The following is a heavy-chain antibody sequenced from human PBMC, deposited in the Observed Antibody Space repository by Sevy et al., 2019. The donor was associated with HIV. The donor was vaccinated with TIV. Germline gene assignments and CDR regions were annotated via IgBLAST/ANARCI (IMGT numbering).Heavy chain of an antibody. V-gene: IGHV1-24*01. CDR2: FDPEDGET. D-gene: IGHD3-22*01. J-gene: IGHJ4*02. CDR3: ATTKDYYESSGSPFDI. CDR1: GKTLTQLS. Sequence: ASVKVSCKVSGKTLTQLSMHWVRQAPGKGLEWMGSFDPEDGETLYAQKFQGRVTMTEDTSTDTAYMELSSLRSDDTAVYYCATTKDYYESSGSPFDIWGQGTLVTVSS.